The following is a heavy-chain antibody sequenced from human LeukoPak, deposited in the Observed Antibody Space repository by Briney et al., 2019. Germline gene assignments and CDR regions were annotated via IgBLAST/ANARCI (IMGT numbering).Heavy chain of an antibody. J-gene: IGHJ4*02. V-gene: IGHV4-39*01. D-gene: IGHD3/OR15-3a*01. CDR2: IYYSGST. CDR3: ARQTGSGLFILP. Sequence: SETLSLTCTVSGGSISSSSYYWGWIRQPPGKGLEWIGSIYYSGSTYYNPSLKSRVTISVDTSKNQFSLKLSSVTAADTAIYYCARQTGSGLFILPGGQGTLVTVSS. CDR1: GGSISSSSYY.